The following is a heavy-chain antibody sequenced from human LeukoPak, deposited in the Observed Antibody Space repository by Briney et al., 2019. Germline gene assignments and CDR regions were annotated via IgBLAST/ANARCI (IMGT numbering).Heavy chain of an antibody. CDR3: AREVYYGSGGSFDP. CDR2: IYTSGST. Sequence: PSETLSLTCTVSGGSISSYYWSWIRQPAGKGLEWIGRIYTSGSTNYNPSLKSRVTISVDTSKNQFSLKLSSVTAADTAVYYCAREVYYGSGGSFDPWGQGTLVTVSS. J-gene: IGHJ5*02. V-gene: IGHV4-4*07. CDR1: GGSISSYY. D-gene: IGHD3-10*01.